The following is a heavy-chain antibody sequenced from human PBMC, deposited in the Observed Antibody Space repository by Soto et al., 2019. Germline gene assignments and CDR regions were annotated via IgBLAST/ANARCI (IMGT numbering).Heavy chain of an antibody. D-gene: IGHD3-10*01. CDR2: VYSSGST. V-gene: IGHV4-59*08. Sequence: SETLSLTCTVSGDSITSYNWNWLRQPPGKALEWIGYVYSSGSTNYNPSLKSRVTISVDTSRNQFSLKLTSVTAADTAVYFCARQVQDFSGPGSYYFDSWGQGTLVTVSS. CDR3: ARQVQDFSGPGSYYFDS. J-gene: IGHJ4*02. CDR1: GDSITSYN.